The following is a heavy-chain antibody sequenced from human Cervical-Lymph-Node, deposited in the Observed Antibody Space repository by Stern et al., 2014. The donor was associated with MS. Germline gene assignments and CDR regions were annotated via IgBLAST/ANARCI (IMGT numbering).Heavy chain of an antibody. V-gene: IGHV4-4*02. Sequence: QVQLQESGPGLVKPSGTLSLTCAVSGGSISSDNWWSWVRQPPGKGLEWIGEVYHSGGANYNPSLKSRVTMSVDKSKNQFSLRLTSVTAADTAVYYCARDFEFQLQCDWGQGALVTVSS. D-gene: IGHD2-2*01. CDR3: ARDFEFQLQCD. J-gene: IGHJ4*02. CDR1: GGSISSDNW. CDR2: VYHSGGA.